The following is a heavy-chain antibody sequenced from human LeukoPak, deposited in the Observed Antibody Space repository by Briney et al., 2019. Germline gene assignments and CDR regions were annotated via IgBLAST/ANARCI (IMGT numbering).Heavy chain of an antibody. CDR1: GGPFSGYY. D-gene: IGHD3-22*01. V-gene: IGHV4-34*01. CDR3: ARGPTNMIVVENAFDV. Sequence: SETLSLTCAVYGGPFSGYYWSWIRQPPGKGLEWIGEINHSGSTNYNPSLKSRVTISVDTSKNQFSLKLSSVTAADTAVYYCARGPTNMIVVENAFDVWGQGTMVTVSS. CDR2: INHSGST. J-gene: IGHJ3*01.